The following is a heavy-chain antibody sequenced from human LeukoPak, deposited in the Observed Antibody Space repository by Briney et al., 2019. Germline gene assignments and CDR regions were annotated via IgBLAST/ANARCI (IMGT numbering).Heavy chain of an antibody. D-gene: IGHD4/OR15-4a*01. CDR1: GFTFSNYW. Sequence: GGSLRLSCAASGFTFSNYWMHWVRQAPGKGLVWVSHISRDGSNTFYADSVKGRFTISRDNAKNTLSLQLNSLRAEDTAVYYCARDESAYFDSWGQGTLVTVSS. CDR3: ARDESAYFDS. CDR2: ISRDGSNT. J-gene: IGHJ4*02. V-gene: IGHV3-74*01.